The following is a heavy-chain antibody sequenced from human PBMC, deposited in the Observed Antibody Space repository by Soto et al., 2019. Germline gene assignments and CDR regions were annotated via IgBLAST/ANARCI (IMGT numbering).Heavy chain of an antibody. CDR2: IDTSGNT. CDR3: ARVVTGSYYAMDV. V-gene: IGHV4-4*07. J-gene: IGHJ6*02. D-gene: IGHD2-21*02. CDR1: AGSVSAHY. Sequence: QVQLQESGPGLVKPSETLSLTCTVSAGSVSAHYCNWIRQPAGKGLEWIGHIDTSGNTNYNPSLKSRVTLSSDTSRSQFSLRLSPVTAADTAVYYCARVVTGSYYAMDVWGQGTTVTVSS.